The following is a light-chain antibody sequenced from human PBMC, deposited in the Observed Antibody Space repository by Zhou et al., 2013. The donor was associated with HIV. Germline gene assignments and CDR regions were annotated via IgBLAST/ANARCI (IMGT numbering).Light chain of an antibody. J-gene: IGKJ3*01. CDR1: QSISSY. CDR3: QQSYSTPFT. Sequence: DIQMTQSPSSLSASVGDRVTITCRASQSISSYLNWYQQKPGKAPKLLIYAASSLQSGVPSRFSGSGSGTDFTLTISSLQPEDFATYYCQQSYSTPFTFGLGPSGYQT. CDR2: AAS. V-gene: IGKV1-39*01.